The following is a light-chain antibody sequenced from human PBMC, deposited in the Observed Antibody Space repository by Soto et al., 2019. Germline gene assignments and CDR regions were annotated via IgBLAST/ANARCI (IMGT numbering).Light chain of an antibody. CDR1: QSVSNNY. V-gene: IGKV3-20*01. Sequence: EIVLMQSPGTLSLSPGERATLSCRASQSVSNNYVAWYQQKPCQAPRLLIAGASSRATGIPYRFSGSGSGTDFTLTISRLEPEDFAVYYCQQYGSSPPLTFGGGTKVDIK. CDR3: QQYGSSPPLT. CDR2: GAS. J-gene: IGKJ4*01.